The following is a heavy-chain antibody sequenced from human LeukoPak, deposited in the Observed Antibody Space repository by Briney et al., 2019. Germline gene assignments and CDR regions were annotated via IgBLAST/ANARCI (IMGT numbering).Heavy chain of an antibody. CDR3: VRPLHSSGWAAEYFQH. CDR1: GYTFTGYY. J-gene: IGHJ1*01. D-gene: IGHD6-19*01. CDR2: INPNSGGT. V-gene: IGHV1-2*04. Sequence: ASVKVSCKASGYTFTGYYMHWVRQAPGQGLEWMGWINPNSGGTNYAQKFQGWVTMTRDTSISTAYMELSRLRSDDTAVYYCVRPLHSSGWAAEYFQHWGQGTLVTVSS.